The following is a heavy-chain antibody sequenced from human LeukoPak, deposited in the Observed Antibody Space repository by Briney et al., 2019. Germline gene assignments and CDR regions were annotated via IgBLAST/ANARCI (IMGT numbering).Heavy chain of an antibody. CDR1: EFTFSDYA. Sequence: GTSLRLSCATSEFTFSDYAMHWVRQAPGKGLDWVAVISSDGNNKYYADSVKGRFTISRDNSKNTLYLQMDSLRTEDTAVYYCARAHTTGWYYFDYWGQGTLVTVSS. J-gene: IGHJ4*02. V-gene: IGHV3-30-3*01. CDR2: ISSDGNNK. D-gene: IGHD6-19*01. CDR3: ARAHTTGWYYFDY.